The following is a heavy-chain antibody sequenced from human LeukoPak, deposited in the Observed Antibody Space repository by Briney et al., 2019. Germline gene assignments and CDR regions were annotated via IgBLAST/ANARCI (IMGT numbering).Heavy chain of an antibody. CDR1: GYTFTSYY. Sequence: ASVKVSCKASGYTFTSYYMHWVRQAPGQGLEWMGIINPSGGSTSYAQKFQGRVTMTRDTPTSTVYMELSNLRSEDTAVYYCARDLPCGGDCYHYWGQGTLVTVSS. CDR3: ARDLPCGGDCYHY. V-gene: IGHV1-46*01. J-gene: IGHJ4*02. D-gene: IGHD2-21*02. CDR2: INPSGGST.